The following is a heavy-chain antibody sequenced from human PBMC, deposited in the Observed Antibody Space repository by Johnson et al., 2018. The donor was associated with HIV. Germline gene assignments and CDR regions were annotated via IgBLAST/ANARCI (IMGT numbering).Heavy chain of an antibody. D-gene: IGHD1-26*01. J-gene: IGHJ3*01. CDR3: AKGDTVVGAKYAFDF. CDR2: IRYDGSNK. V-gene: IGHV3-30*02. Sequence: QVQLVESGGGVVRPGGSLGLSCAASGFTFDDFGMHWVRQAPGKGLEWVSFIRYDGSNKYYADSVKGRFPISRDNSKNTLYLQMNSLRAEDTAVYYCAKGDTVVGAKYAFDFWGQGTMVTVSS. CDR1: GFTFDDFG.